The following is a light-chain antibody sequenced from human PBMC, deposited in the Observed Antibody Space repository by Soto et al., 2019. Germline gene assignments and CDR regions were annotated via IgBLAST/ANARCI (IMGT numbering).Light chain of an antibody. Sequence: EIVMSQSPATLSVSPGERATLSCRASQSVRNNLAWCQQRPGQAPRLLMYGASTRPSGIPARFTGGGSGTDFTLTIASLQPDDFATYYCQQYETFSGTFGPGTKV. CDR2: GAS. CDR1: QSVRNN. J-gene: IGKJ1*01. V-gene: IGKV3-15*01. CDR3: QQYETFSGT.